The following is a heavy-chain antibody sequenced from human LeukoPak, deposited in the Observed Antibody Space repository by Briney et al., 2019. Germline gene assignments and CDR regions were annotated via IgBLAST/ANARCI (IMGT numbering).Heavy chain of an antibody. CDR2: ISGRGDNT. V-gene: IGHV3-23*01. CDR3: ATPPTVTRNY. D-gene: IGHD4-17*01. CDR1: GVSFNNFA. J-gene: IGHJ4*02. Sequence: GGSLRLSCVASGVSFNNFAMSWVRQAPGKGLEWVSSISGRGDNTYYRDSVKGRFTISRDNSKNTLYLQMNTLRAEDTAVYYCATPPTVTRNYWGQGTLVTVSS.